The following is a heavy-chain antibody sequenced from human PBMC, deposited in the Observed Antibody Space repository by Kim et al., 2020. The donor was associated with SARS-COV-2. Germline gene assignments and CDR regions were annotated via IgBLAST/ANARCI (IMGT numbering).Heavy chain of an antibody. J-gene: IGHJ4*02. CDR2: IGVSDDSA. V-gene: IGHV3-23*01. D-gene: IGHD4-4*01. Sequence: GGSLRLSCAASGLAFSSYAMSWVRQAPGKGLEWVSVIGVSDDSAYYAASVKGWFTISRDNSRNTLYLQMSSLRAEDTAVYYCAKLSAWSNYEDLYWGQGILVTVSS. CDR1: GLAFSSYA. CDR3: AKLSAWSNYEDLY.